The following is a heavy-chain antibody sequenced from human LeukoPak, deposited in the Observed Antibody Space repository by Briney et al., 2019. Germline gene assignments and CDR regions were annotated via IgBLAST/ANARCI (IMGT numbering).Heavy chain of an antibody. CDR3: ATSQSSVAGIVGD. CDR2: ISGSGSNK. D-gene: IGHD6-19*01. CDR1: GFTFSDYF. Sequence: GGSLRLSCAASGFTFSDYFMTWVRQAPGKGLEWGSYISGSGSNKYYADSVKGGFTISRDNAKNSLYLQMNSLRVEDTAVYYCATSQSSVAGIVGDWGQGTLVTVSS. V-gene: IGHV3-11*04. J-gene: IGHJ4*02.